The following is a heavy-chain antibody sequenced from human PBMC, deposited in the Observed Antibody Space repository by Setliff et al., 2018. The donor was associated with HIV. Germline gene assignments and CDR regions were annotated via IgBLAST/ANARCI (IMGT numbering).Heavy chain of an antibody. Sequence: ASVKVSCKASGYTFTTYYIHWVRRAPGQGLEWLAVINPGGGNTNYAQKFQGRVTVTRDTSTSTVYMDLSSLKSDDTAVYFCARGLRGVVKGRYYYMDVWSKGTTVTVSS. D-gene: IGHD3-10*01. V-gene: IGHV1-46*01. J-gene: IGHJ6*03. CDR3: ARGLRGVVKGRYYYMDV. CDR1: GYTFTTYY. CDR2: INPGGGNT.